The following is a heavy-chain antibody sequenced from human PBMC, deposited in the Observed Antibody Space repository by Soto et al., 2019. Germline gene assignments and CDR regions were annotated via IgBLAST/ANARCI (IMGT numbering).Heavy chain of an antibody. D-gene: IGHD3-22*01. J-gene: IGHJ5*02. CDR1: GGSILDSTYY. CDR2: IFYSGGT. CDR3: ARQASGYYYGWFDP. Sequence: QLLLQESGPGLVKPSETLSLTCTVSGGSILDSTYYWAWIRQSPGKGLEWIGTIFYSGGTFYPPSLKSRTTMSVDTSNNQFYLKLSSVTAADTAVYYCARQASGYYYGWFDPWGQGTLVTVSS. V-gene: IGHV4-39*01.